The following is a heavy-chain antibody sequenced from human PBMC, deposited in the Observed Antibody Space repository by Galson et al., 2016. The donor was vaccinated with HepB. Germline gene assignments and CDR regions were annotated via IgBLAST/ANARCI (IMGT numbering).Heavy chain of an antibody. CDR1: GFTFRSYA. CDR2: IGGGDGGST. Sequence: SLRLSCAASGFTFRSYAMSWVRQAPGKGLEWVSVIGGGDGGSTYHADSVKGRFAISRDNSKNTLYLQMNSLRAEDTAVFDCARHHYRSSSRTHGFDIWGQGTMVTVSS. D-gene: IGHD6-6*01. CDR3: ARHHYRSSSRTHGFDI. V-gene: IGHV3-23*01. J-gene: IGHJ3*02.